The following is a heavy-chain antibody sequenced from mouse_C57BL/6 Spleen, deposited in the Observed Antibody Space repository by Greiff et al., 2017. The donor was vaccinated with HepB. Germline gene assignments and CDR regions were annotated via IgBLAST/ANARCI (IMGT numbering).Heavy chain of an antibody. Sequence: VMLVESGPGLVQPSQSLSITCTVSGFSLTSYGVHWVRQSPGKGLEWLGVIWRGGSTDYNAAFMSRLSITKDNSKSQVFFKMNSLQADDTAIYYCAKPDGYYWYFDVWGTGTTVTVSS. J-gene: IGHJ1*03. V-gene: IGHV2-5*01. CDR1: GFSLTSYG. CDR2: IWRGGST. CDR3: AKPDGYYWYFDV. D-gene: IGHD2-3*01.